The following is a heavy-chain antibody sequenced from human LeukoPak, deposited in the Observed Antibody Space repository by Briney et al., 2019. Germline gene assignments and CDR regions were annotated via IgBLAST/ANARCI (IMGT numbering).Heavy chain of an antibody. CDR3: ARATGWGILTGYYRTFDY. V-gene: IGHV4-39*07. Sequence: SETLSLTCNVSGGSISSGGYYWGWIRQPPGKGLEWIGNIYYSGSTYYNSSLESRVTISVDTSKNYFSLKLNSVTAADTAVYYCARATGWGILTGYYRTFDYWGQGTLVTVSS. D-gene: IGHD3-9*01. J-gene: IGHJ4*02. CDR2: IYYSGST. CDR1: GGSISSGGYY.